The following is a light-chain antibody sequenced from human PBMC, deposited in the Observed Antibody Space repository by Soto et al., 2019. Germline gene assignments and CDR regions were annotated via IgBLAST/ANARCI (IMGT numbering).Light chain of an antibody. Sequence: EIVLTQSPATLSLSPGERATLSCRASQSVRSSLAWYQQRPGQAPRHLLYETSYRATGIPARFSGSGSGTDFTLTSGSLEPEDFAVYYCQQRSTWPPRLTFGGGTKVEIK. CDR3: QQRSTWPPRLT. CDR2: ETS. J-gene: IGKJ4*01. V-gene: IGKV3-11*01. CDR1: QSVRSS.